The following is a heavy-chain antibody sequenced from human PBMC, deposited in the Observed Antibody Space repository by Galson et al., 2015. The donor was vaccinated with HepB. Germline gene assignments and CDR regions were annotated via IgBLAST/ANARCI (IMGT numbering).Heavy chain of an antibody. CDR1: GYSFTSYW. V-gene: IGHV5-51*03. Sequence: SGAEVKKPGESLKISCTGSGYSFTSYWIGWVRQMPGKGLEWMGIIYPGDSDTRYSPSFQGQVTISADKSISTAYLQWSSLKASDTAMYYCARPRSSLQGYYYMDVWGKGTTVTVSS. D-gene: IGHD6-6*01. CDR2: IYPGDSDT. J-gene: IGHJ6*03. CDR3: ARPRSSLQGYYYMDV.